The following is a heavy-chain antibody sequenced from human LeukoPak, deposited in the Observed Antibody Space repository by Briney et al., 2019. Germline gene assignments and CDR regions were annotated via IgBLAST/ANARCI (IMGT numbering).Heavy chain of an antibody. Sequence: SVKVSCKASGGTFSSYAISWVRQAPGQGLEWMGRIIPILGIANYAQKFQGRVTIAADKSTSTAYMELSSLRSEDTAVYYCARVLVPGYYYGMDVWGQGTTVTVSS. J-gene: IGHJ6*02. CDR3: ARVLVPGYYYGMDV. CDR1: GGTFSSYA. V-gene: IGHV1-69*04. CDR2: IIPILGIA.